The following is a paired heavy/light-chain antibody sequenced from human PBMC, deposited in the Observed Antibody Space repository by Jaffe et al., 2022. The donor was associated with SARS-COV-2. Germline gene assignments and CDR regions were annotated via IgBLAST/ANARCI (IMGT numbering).Heavy chain of an antibody. Sequence: QVHLVQSGVEVKKPGASMTVSCKASGYTFTSYGITWVRQAPGQGLEWMGWVSAYNGNTNYAQKLQGRVTMTTDTSTTTAYMELRSLRSDDTAVYYCAREGDYGDYNDYWGKGTTVTVSS. CDR3: AREGDYGDYNDY. J-gene: IGHJ6*03. D-gene: IGHD4-17*01. V-gene: IGHV1-18*01. CDR1: GYTFTSYG. CDR2: VSAYNGNT.
Light chain of an antibody. Sequence: EIVMTQSPATLSVSPGERATFSCRASQSVSNKLAWYQQKPGQAPRLLIYGASTRATGIPARFSGSGSGTEFTLTLSSLQSEDFAVYYCEQYDKWPYTFGQGTKLEIK. V-gene: IGKV3-15*01. J-gene: IGKJ2*01. CDR1: QSVSNK. CDR2: GAS. CDR3: EQYDKWPYT.